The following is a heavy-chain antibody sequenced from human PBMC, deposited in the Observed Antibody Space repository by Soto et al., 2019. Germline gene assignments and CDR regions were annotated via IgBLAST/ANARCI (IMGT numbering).Heavy chain of an antibody. CDR1: GFNFDDHA. CDR3: VRSSGSQPRAVWFDP. D-gene: IGHD1-26*01. Sequence: EVHLVESGGGLAQPGWSRRLSCAASGFNFDDHAMHWVRQTPGKGLEWVSGISWNSVTINYADSIKGRFTISRDNAKRTLYLQMNNLRPADTAMYFCVRSSGSQPRAVWFDPWGEGTLVTVS. V-gene: IGHV3-9*01. J-gene: IGHJ5*02. CDR2: ISWNSVTI.